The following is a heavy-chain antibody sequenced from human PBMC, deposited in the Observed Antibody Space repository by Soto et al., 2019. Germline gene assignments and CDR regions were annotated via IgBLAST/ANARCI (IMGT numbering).Heavy chain of an antibody. CDR1: GFTFSSYA. V-gene: IGHV3-23*01. CDR3: ARQRPQLVFFDY. CDR2: ISGSGGST. Sequence: GGSLRLSCAASGFTFSSYAMSWVRQAPGKGLEWVSAISGSGGSTYYADSVKGRFTISRDNSKNALYLQMNSLRAEDTAVYYCARQRPQLVFFDYWGQGTLVTVSS. J-gene: IGHJ4*02. D-gene: IGHD6-13*01.